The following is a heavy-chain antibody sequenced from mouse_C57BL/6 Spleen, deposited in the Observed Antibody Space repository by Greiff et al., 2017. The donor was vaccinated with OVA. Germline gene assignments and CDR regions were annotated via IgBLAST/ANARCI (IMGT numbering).Heavy chain of an antibody. J-gene: IGHJ4*01. D-gene: IGHD2-4*01. CDR1: GYTFTSYW. CDR3: ARRNYDSGYYAMDY. V-gene: IGHV1-50*01. CDR2: IDPSDSYT. Sequence: VQLKQPGAELVKPGASVKLSCKASGYTFTSYWMQWVKQRPGQGLEWIGEIDPSDSYTNYNQKFKGKATLTVDTSSSTAYMQLSSLTSEDSAVYYCARRNYDSGYYAMDYWGQGTSVTVSS.